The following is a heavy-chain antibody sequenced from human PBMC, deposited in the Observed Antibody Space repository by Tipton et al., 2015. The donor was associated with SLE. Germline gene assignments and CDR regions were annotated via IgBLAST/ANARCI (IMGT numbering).Heavy chain of an antibody. V-gene: IGHV4-38-2*02. J-gene: IGHJ4*02. Sequence: TLSLTCVVSGDSISSRYYWGWIRQPPGKGLEWIGSIYHTGTTYYNPSLKSRVTISIDTPKNHLSLNLSSVTAADTAVYYCARDATGDTAFVYYFDYWGQGTLVTVSS. CDR3: ARDATGDTAFVYYFDY. CDR2: IYHTGTT. D-gene: IGHD1-1*01. CDR1: GDSISSRYY.